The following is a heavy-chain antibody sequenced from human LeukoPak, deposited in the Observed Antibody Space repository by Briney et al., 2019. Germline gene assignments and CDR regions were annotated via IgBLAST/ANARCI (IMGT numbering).Heavy chain of an antibody. V-gene: IGHV1-8*01. Sequence: GASVKVSCKASGYTFTSYDINWVRQATGQGLEWMGWMNPNSGNTGYAQKFQGRVIMTRNTSISTAYMELSSLRSEDTAVYYCARARKYCSSTSCYHNWFDPWGQGTLVTVSS. CDR3: ARARKYCSSTSCYHNWFDP. CDR1: GYTFTSYD. CDR2: MNPNSGNT. D-gene: IGHD2-2*01. J-gene: IGHJ5*02.